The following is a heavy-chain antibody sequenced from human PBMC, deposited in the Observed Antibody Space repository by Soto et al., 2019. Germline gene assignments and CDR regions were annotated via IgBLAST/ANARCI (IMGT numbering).Heavy chain of an antibody. CDR1: GGSFSRYT. J-gene: IGHJ6*03. CDR3: ALHSCRSGSSPAHYYYFLDF. Sequence: SVKVSCKASGGSFSRYTISWVRRAPGQGLEWMGRIIPILGIANYAQKFQGRVTITADKSTSTAYMELSSLRSEDTAVYYCALHSCRSGSSPAHYYYFLDFCGKGTTVTVSS. D-gene: IGHD2-15*01. V-gene: IGHV1-69*02. CDR2: IIPILGIA.